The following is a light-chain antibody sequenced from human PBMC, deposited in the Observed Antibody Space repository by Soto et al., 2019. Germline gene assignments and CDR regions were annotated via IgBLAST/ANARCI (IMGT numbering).Light chain of an antibody. CDR1: QSVSSSY. CDR3: QQYNNWPPWT. CDR2: GAS. V-gene: IGKV3-15*01. J-gene: IGKJ1*01. Sequence: EIVLTQSPGTLSFSPGGRATLSRRAIQSVSSSYLAWYQQKPGQAPRLLIYGASTRATGIPARFSGSGSGTEFTLTISSLQSEDFAVYYCQQYNNWPPWTFGQGTKVDI.